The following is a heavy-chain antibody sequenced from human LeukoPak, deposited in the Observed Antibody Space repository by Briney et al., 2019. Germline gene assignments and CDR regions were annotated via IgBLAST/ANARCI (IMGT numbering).Heavy chain of an antibody. CDR1: GFTFSSYA. D-gene: IGHD2-2*02. J-gene: IGHJ4*02. CDR3: AKDRGREDIVVVPAAIRYYFDY. CDR2: ISGSGGST. Sequence: GGSLRLSCAASGFTFSSYAMSWVRQAPGKGLEWVSAISGSGGSTYYADSVKGRFTISRDNSKNTLYLQMNSLRAEDTAVYYCAKDRGREDIVVVPAAIRYYFDYWGQGTLVTVSS. V-gene: IGHV3-23*01.